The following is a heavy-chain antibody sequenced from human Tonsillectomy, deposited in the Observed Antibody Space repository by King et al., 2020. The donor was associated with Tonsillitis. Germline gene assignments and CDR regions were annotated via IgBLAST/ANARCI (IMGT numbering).Heavy chain of an antibody. CDR3: AREWWSGFGTPLDS. Sequence: QLQESGPGLVKPSETLSLICTVSGGSISSYSWNWIRQPAGKGLEWIGRIHASGTDYNPSLKRRVTVSVDTSKNQFSLNLTSVTAEDTAVYYCAREWWSGFGTPLDSWGQGSLVTVSS. D-gene: IGHD3-10*01. CDR1: GGSISSYS. J-gene: IGHJ4*02. CDR2: IHASGT. V-gene: IGHV4-4*07.